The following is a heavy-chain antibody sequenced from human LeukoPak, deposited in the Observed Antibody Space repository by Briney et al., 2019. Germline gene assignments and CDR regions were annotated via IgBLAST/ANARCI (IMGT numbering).Heavy chain of an antibody. Sequence: GGSLRLSWAASGFTFSSYSMNWVRQAPGKGLEWVSSISSSSSYIYYADSVKGRFTISRDNAKNSLYLQMNSLRAEDTAVYYCARGGIEYSSSSLYFDSWGQGTLVTVSS. V-gene: IGHV3-21*01. CDR3: ARGGIEYSSSSLYFDS. CDR1: GFTFSSYS. D-gene: IGHD6-6*01. CDR2: ISSSSSYI. J-gene: IGHJ4*02.